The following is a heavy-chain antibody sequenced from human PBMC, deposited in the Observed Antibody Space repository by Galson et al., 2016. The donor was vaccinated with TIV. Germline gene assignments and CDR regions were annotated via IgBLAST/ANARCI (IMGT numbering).Heavy chain of an antibody. J-gene: IGHJ3*01. Sequence: SLRLSCAASGFTFSSWHMDWVRQALGEGLEWISFITYTSATIYYADSVKGRFTVSRDNAKNSLHLQMNSLRADDTAVYYCARPGNYDGDRRGAFDLWGQGTMVTVSP. CDR1: GFTFSSWH. CDR3: ARPGNYDGDRRGAFDL. CDR2: ITYTSATI. D-gene: IGHD4-23*01. V-gene: IGHV3-48*04.